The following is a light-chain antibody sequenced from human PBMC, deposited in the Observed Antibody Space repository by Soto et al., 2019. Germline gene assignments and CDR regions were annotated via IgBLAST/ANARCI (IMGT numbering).Light chain of an antibody. CDR1: SSDVGGYNY. CDR3: SSYAGDNSWV. V-gene: IGLV2-8*01. Sequence: QSALTQPPSASGSPGQSVPISCTGTSSDVGGYNYVSWYQQHPGKAPKLMIYEVNKRPSGVPDRFSGSKSGNTASLTVSGLQAEDEADYYCSSYAGDNSWVFGGGTKVTVL. CDR2: EVN. J-gene: IGLJ3*02.